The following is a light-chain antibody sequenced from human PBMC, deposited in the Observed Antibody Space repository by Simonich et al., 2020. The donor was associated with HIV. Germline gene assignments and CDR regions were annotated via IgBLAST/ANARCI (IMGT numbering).Light chain of an antibody. V-gene: IGKV3-20*01. J-gene: IGKJ3*01. CDR2: DAS. CDR1: QSVSSY. Sequence: ETVLTQSPATLSLSPGERATLSCRASQSVSSYLAWYQQKPGQAPRLLIYDASNRATGIPARFSGSGSGTDFTLTISRLEPEDFAVYYCQQYGSSPPGTFGPGTKVDIK. CDR3: QQYGSSPPGT.